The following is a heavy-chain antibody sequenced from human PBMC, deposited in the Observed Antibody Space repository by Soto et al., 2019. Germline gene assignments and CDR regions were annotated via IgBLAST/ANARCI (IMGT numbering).Heavy chain of an antibody. V-gene: IGHV1-69*01. CDR1: GGTFSSYA. Sequence: QVQLVQSGAEVMKHGSSVKVSCKASGGTFSSYAISWVRQAPGQGLEWMGGIIPFFGTANYAQKFQGRVTITADESTSTAYMELSSLRSEDTAVYYCARGGAAMVTGAYYYYGMDVWGQGTTVTVSS. D-gene: IGHD5-18*01. J-gene: IGHJ6*02. CDR2: IIPFFGTA. CDR3: ARGGAAMVTGAYYYYGMDV.